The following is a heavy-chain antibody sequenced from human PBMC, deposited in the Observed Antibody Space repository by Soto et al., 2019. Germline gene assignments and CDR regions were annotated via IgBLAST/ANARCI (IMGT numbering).Heavy chain of an antibody. Sequence: ASVKVSCKASGYTFTGYYMHWVRQAPGQGLEWMGWINPNSGGTNYAQKFQGWVTMTRDTSISTAYMELSRLRSDDTAVYYCARTRPIAAAGYFDYWGQGTLVTVSS. D-gene: IGHD6-13*01. CDR2: INPNSGGT. V-gene: IGHV1-2*04. CDR3: ARTRPIAAAGYFDY. CDR1: GYTFTGYY. J-gene: IGHJ4*02.